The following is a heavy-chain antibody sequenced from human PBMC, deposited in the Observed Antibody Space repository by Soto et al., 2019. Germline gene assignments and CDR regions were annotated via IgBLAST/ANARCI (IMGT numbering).Heavy chain of an antibody. Sequence: TGGSLRLSCAASGFTFSSYATNWVRQAPGKGLEWVSGISVGGGNTYYADSVKGRFTISRDNSQNTLYLQMNSLRAEDTAVYFCAKRAGGSSGPFAYWGQGTLVTVSP. CDR1: GFTFSSYA. CDR2: ISVGGGNT. D-gene: IGHD6-19*01. J-gene: IGHJ4*02. CDR3: AKRAGGSSGPFAY. V-gene: IGHV3-23*01.